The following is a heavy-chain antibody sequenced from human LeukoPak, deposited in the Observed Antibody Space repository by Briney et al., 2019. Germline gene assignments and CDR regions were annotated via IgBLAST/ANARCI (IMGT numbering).Heavy chain of an antibody. V-gene: IGHV4-39*01. Sequence: SETLSLTCTVSGGSISSSSYYWGWLRQPPGKGLERIGSIYYSGSTYYNPSLKSRVTISVDTSKNQFSLKLSSVTAADTAVYYCARRGIAARSNYYYMDVWGKGTTVTVSS. CDR3: ARRGIAARSNYYYMDV. D-gene: IGHD6-6*01. CDR2: IYYSGST. CDR1: GGSISSSSYY. J-gene: IGHJ6*03.